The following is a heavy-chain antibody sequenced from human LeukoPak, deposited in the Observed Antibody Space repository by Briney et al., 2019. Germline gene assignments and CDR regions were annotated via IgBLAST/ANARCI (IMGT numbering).Heavy chain of an antibody. CDR2: MNPSSGYT. Sequence: GASVRVSCKASGYPFTTYDINWVRKATGQGVEWMGWMNPSSGYTGYSQKFQGRVTMTRNTSITTACMELSSLRSEDTAVYYCARISDHNWYFDLWGRGTLVTVSS. V-gene: IGHV1-8*01. D-gene: IGHD1-14*01. CDR3: ARISDHNWYFDL. J-gene: IGHJ2*01. CDR1: GYPFTTYD.